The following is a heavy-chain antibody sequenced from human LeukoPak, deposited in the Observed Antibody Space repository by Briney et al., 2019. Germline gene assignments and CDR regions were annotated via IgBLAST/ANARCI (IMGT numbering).Heavy chain of an antibody. CDR1: CGSFSDYY. J-gene: IGHJ4*02. D-gene: IGHD6-19*01. V-gene: IGHV4-34*01. CDR3: ASDTVAGTG. CDR2: INHSGIT. Sequence: PSETLSLTCVVFCGSFSDYYWSWIRQPPGKGLEWIGEINHSGITNYNPSLKSRVTISADTSKNQFSLKLSSVTAADTSVYYCASDTVAGTGWGQGTLVTVSS.